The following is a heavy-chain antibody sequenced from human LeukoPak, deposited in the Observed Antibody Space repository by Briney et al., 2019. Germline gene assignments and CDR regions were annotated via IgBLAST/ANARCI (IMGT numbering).Heavy chain of an antibody. D-gene: IGHD3-22*01. CDR3: ARDLRVPYYYDSSGLLDY. Sequence: SVKVSCKASGGTFSSYAISWVRQAPGQGLEWMGGVIPIFGTANYAQKFQGRVTITADKSTSTAYMELSSLRSEDTAVYYCARDLRVPYYYDSSGLLDYWGQGTLVTVSS. CDR2: VIPIFGTA. J-gene: IGHJ4*02. V-gene: IGHV1-69*06. CDR1: GGTFSSYA.